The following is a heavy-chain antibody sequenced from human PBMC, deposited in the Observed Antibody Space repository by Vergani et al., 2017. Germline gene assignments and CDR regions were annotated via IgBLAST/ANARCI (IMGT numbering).Heavy chain of an antibody. CDR1: GGSISSGGYY. D-gene: IGHD6-19*01. Sequence: QVQLQESGPGLVKPSQTLSLTCTVSGGSISSGGYYWSWIRQHPGKGLVCIGYIYYSGSTYYNPSLKSRVTISLDTSKNQFSLRLSSVTAADTAVYYCARVFLGQWLGIDYWGQGTLVTVSS. J-gene: IGHJ4*02. CDR2: IYYSGST. V-gene: IGHV4-31*03. CDR3: ARVFLGQWLGIDY.